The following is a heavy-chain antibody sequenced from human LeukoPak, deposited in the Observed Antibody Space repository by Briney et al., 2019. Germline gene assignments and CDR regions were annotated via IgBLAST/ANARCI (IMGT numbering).Heavy chain of an antibody. V-gene: IGHV1-18*01. CDR3: ARSKVVTAIGSYFDY. Sequence: ASVKVSCKASGYTFTSYGISWVRQATGQGLEWMGWISAYNGNTNYAQKLQGRVTMTTDTSTSTAYMELRSLRSDDTAVYYCARSKVVTAIGSYFDYWGQGTLVTVSS. CDR2: ISAYNGNT. CDR1: GYTFTSYG. J-gene: IGHJ4*02. D-gene: IGHD2-21*02.